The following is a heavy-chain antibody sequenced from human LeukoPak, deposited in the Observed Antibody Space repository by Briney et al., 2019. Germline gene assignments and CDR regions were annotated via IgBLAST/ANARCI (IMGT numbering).Heavy chain of an antibody. CDR1: GLTVTNNY. CDR2: LYSDGDT. CDR3: TFGCFPLNY. V-gene: IGHV3-66*01. D-gene: IGHD2-21*01. J-gene: IGHJ4*02. Sequence: GGSLRLSCAASGLTVTNNYWHWVRQPPGKGPEWISILYSDGDTKYADSVKGRFTFSRDSSRNTLYLQMNGLRAEDTAVYYCTFGCFPLNYWGQGTLVSVSS.